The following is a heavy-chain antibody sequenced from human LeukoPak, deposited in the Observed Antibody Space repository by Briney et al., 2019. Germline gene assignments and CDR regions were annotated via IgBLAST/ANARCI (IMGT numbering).Heavy chain of an antibody. CDR2: IYWDDDK. D-gene: IGHD5-18*01. V-gene: IGHV2-5*02. CDR3: AHTRLTYTAHPSYYFDY. CDR1: GFSLSTSGVG. Sequence: SGPTLVKPTQTLTLTCTFSGFSLSTSGVGVVWIRQPPGKALEWLALIYWDDDKRYSPSLKSRLTITKDTSKNQVVLTMTNMDPVDTATYYCAHTRLTYTAHPSYYFDYWGQGTLVTVSS. J-gene: IGHJ4*02.